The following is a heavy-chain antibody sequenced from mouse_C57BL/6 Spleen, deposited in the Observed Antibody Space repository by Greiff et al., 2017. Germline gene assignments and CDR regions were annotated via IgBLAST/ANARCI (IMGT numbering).Heavy chain of an antibody. CDR2: INPSNGGT. CDR1: GYTFNSYW. CDR3: VRWGDDYGSICPWSFHV. Sequence: QVQLQQPRTELVQPGASVKLSYKTSGYTFNSYWMHWVKPRPGQGLEWIGNINPSNGGTNYNEKFKSKAPLTVDKSSSTAYMHLISLTSEDSAGYYCVRWGDDYGSICPWSFHVSGTVITATVSP. J-gene: IGHJ1*02. V-gene: IGHV1-53*01. D-gene: IGHD1-1*01.